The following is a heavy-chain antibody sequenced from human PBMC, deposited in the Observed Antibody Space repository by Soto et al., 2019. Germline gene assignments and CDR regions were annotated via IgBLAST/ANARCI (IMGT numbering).Heavy chain of an antibody. CDR3: LREDSASYLYNDYYYGIDV. CDR2: IWYDGSNK. Sequence: LRLSCAASGFTFSSYGMYWVRQAPGKGLEWVAVIWYDGSNKYYADSVKGRFTISRDNSKNTLYLQMNSLRAEDTAVYYCLREDSASYLYNDYYYGIDVWGQGTTVTVSS. CDR1: GFTFSSYG. J-gene: IGHJ6*02. D-gene: IGHD3-10*01. V-gene: IGHV3-33*01.